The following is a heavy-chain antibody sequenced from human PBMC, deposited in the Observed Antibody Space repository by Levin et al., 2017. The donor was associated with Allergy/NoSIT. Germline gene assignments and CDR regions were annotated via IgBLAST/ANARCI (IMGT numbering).Heavy chain of an antibody. CDR1: GGSISSGGYS. J-gene: IGHJ3*02. Sequence: SETLSLTCAVSGGSISSGGYSWSWIRQPPGKGLEWIGYIYHSGSTYYNPSLKSRVTISVDRSKNQFSLKLSSVTAADTAVYYCARVLLWFGEYAFDIWGQGTMVTVSS. CDR3: ARVLLWFGEYAFDI. CDR2: IYHSGST. D-gene: IGHD3-10*01. V-gene: IGHV4-30-2*01.